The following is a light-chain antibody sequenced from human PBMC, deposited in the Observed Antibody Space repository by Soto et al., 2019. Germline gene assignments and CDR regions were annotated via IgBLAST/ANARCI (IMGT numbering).Light chain of an antibody. CDR2: KAS. CDR1: ESVDSN. J-gene: IGKJ2*01. V-gene: IGKV3D-15*01. CDR3: QQYILSPYT. Sequence: EIVMTQSPATLSLSPGGRATLSCRASESVDSNLAWYQQKFGPPPRLIIYKASNRATGIPARFSGSGSGTEFNLTISGLQAEDVAVYYCQQYILSPYTFDQRTKVEI.